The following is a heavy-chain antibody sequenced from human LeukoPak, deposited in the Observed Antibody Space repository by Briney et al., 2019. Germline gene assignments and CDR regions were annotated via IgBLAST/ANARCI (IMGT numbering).Heavy chain of an antibody. V-gene: IGHV3-15*06. J-gene: IGHJ5*02. Sequence: GGSLRLSCLTSGFTFVNASMSWVRQAPGKGLEWVGLMKSKPEGGTTFYAAPVKDRFSISRDDSRNTLYLQMNSLTIGDTGVYYCTTGNPWGQGTLVTVSS. CDR3: TTGNP. CDR1: GFTFVNAS. CDR2: MKSKPEGGTT.